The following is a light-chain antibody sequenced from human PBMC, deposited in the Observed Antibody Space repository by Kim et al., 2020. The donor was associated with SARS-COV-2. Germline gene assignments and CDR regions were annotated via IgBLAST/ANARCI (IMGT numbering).Light chain of an antibody. CDR3: QQYSNYVYT. CDR1: QSISRL. J-gene: IGKJ2*01. Sequence: SASVGDRVTITCRASQSISRLLAWYQQKPGKAPKLLIYDASSLEDGVPSRFSGSGSGTEFTLTVSSLHPDDFATYYCQQYSNYVYTFGQGTKLEI. V-gene: IGKV1-5*01. CDR2: DAS.